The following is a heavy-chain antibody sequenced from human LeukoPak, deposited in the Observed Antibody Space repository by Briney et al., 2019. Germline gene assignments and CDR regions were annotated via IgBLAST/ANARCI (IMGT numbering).Heavy chain of an antibody. CDR3: ARGRYHQPLQFDY. V-gene: IGHV4-31*03. CDR1: GYSISSGGYY. J-gene: IGHJ4*02. Sequence: SETLSLTCTVSGYSISSGGYYWSWIRQHPGKGLEWIGYIYTSGNTYYNPSLKSRVDILLDTSKNQFSLKLSSVTAADTAVYYCARGRYHQPLQFDYWGQGTLVTVSS. CDR2: IYTSGNT. D-gene: IGHD2-2*01.